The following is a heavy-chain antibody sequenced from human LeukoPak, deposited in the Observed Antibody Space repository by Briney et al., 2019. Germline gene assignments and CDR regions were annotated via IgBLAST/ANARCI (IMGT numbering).Heavy chain of an antibody. D-gene: IGHD3-22*01. CDR1: GFIVSNNY. CDR3: ARYYYDSSGYPYYFDY. Sequence: PGGSLRLSCAASGFIVSNNYMSWVRQAPGKGLEWVSVIYSGGSTYYADSVKGRFTISRDNSKNTVYLQMNSLRAEDTAVYYCARYYYDSSGYPYYFDYWGQGILVTVSS. V-gene: IGHV3-53*01. J-gene: IGHJ4*02. CDR2: IYSGGST.